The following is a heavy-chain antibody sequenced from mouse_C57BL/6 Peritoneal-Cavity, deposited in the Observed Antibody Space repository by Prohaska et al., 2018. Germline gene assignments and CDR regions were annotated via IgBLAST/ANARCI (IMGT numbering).Heavy chain of an antibody. CDR3: MRYGNYWYFDV. V-gene: IGHV11-2*01. D-gene: IGHD2-1*01. CDR2: IKSDGRAI. J-gene: IGHJ1*03. CDR1: GFTFSGFW. Sequence: EVQLLETGGGLVQPGGSRGLSCEGSGFTFSGFWMSWVRQTPGKTLEWIGDIKSDGRAINYAPSIKDRFTIFRDNDKSTLYRQMSNVRSEDTATYFCMRYGNYWYFDVWGTGTTVTVSS.